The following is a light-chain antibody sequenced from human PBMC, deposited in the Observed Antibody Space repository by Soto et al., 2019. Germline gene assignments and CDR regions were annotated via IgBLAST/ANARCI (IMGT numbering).Light chain of an antibody. CDR3: SSYTTSSTLV. J-gene: IGLJ1*01. CDR2: EVN. Sequence: QSVLTQPASVSGSPGQSITISCTGTSSDVGAYKYVSWYQQHPGKAPKLMIYEVNNRPSGVSNRFSGSKSGNTASLTISGLQAEDEADYYCSSYTTSSTLVFGTGTKVTVL. CDR1: SSDVGAYKY. V-gene: IGLV2-14*01.